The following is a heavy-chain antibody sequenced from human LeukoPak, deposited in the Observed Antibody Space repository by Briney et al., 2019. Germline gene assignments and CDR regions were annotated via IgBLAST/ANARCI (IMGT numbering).Heavy chain of an antibody. J-gene: IGHJ4*02. CDR2: ISSSSNTI. Sequence: GGSLSLSCAASGFTFRAYSMNWVRQAPGKGLEWVSYISSSSNTIYYADSVKGRFTISRDNAKNSLYLQMNSLRDEDTAVYYCARGDGWFGELLNFDNWGRETLVSVSS. CDR3: ARGDGWFGELLNFDN. D-gene: IGHD3-10*01. V-gene: IGHV3-48*02. CDR1: GFTFRAYS.